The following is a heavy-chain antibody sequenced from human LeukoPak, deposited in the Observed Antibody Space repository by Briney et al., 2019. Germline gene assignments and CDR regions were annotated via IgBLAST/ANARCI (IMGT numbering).Heavy chain of an antibody. D-gene: IGHD5/OR15-5a*01. Sequence: PSETLSLTCTVSGDSISIYYWSWIRQPPGKGLEWIGYIYNSGSTNYNPSLKSRVTISVDKSKNQFSLKLSSVTAADTAVYYCARSRYNWFDPWGQGTLVTVSS. CDR2: IYNSGST. CDR1: GDSISIYY. V-gene: IGHV4-59*12. CDR3: ARSRYNWFDP. J-gene: IGHJ5*02.